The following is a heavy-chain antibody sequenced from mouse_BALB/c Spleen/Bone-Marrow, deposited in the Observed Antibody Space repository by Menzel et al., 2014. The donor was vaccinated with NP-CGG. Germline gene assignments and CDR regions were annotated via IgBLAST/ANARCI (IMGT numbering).Heavy chain of an antibody. CDR1: GYTFTSYW. Sequence: QVQLKQSGAELVKPGASVKLSCKASGYTFTSYWMQWVKQRPGQGLEWIGEINPSNGRINYNEKFKSKATLTVDKSSSTAYMQLSSLTSGDSAVYYCARKYYGSSYVWYFDVWGAGTTVTVSS. CDR2: INPSNGRI. CDR3: ARKYYGSSYVWYFDV. D-gene: IGHD1-1*01. V-gene: IGHV1S81*02. J-gene: IGHJ1*01.